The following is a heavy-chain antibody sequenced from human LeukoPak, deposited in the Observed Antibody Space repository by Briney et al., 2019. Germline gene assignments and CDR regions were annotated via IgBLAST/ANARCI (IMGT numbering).Heavy chain of an antibody. CDR1: GYTFTSYD. J-gene: IGHJ5*02. CDR3: ARDLGVVTPRFDP. V-gene: IGHV1-8*03. D-gene: IGHD3-3*01. Sequence: ASVKVSCNVSGYTFTSYDINWVRQAPGQGLEWMGWMNPNSGNTGYAQKFQGRVTIGRNISRSTAYMELTSLRSEDTAVYYCARDLGVVTPRFDPWGQGTLVIVSS. CDR2: MNPNSGNT.